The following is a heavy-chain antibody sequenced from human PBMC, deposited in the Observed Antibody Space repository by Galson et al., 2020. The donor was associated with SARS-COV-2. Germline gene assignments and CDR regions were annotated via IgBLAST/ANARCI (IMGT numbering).Heavy chain of an antibody. J-gene: IGHJ5*01. D-gene: IGHD3-3*01. V-gene: IGHV3-48*03. CDR3: AREVITISGVEITNWFDF. CDR1: GFTFSSYE. Sequence: GGSLRLSCVASGFTFSSYEMIWVRQAPGKGLEWVSSISHGGSSIYYADSVKGRFTISRDNAKNSLYLQMNSLRAEDTAVYYCAREVITISGVEITNWFDFWGQGTRVTGSS. CDR2: ISHGGSSI.